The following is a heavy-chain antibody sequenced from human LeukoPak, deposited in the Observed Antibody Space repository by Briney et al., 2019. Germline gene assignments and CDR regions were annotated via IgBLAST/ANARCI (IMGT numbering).Heavy chain of an antibody. V-gene: IGHV4-34*01. D-gene: IGHD5-24*01. CDR2: INHSGST. J-gene: IGHJ4*02. CDR3: ARDGHAPQSPYYFGY. Sequence: SETLSLTCAVYGGSFSGYYWSWIRQPPGKGLEWIGEINHSGSTNYNPSLKSRVTINTDTSKNQFSLQLNSVTPEDTAVYYCARDGHAPQSPYYFGYWGQGTLVTVSS. CDR1: GGSFSGYY.